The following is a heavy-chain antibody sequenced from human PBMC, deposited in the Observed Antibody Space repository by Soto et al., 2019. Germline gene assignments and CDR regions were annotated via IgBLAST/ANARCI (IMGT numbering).Heavy chain of an antibody. J-gene: IGHJ4*02. CDR3: ATVEARFWSGSNDY. D-gene: IGHD3-3*01. Sequence: EVQLLESGGGLGQPGGSLRLSCAASGFTFSSYAMSWVRQAPGKGLEWVSAFSGSGGSTYYADSVKGRFTISRDNSKKSLYLQMYSLRAEDTAVYYCATVEARFWSGSNDYWGQGTLVTVSS. CDR1: GFTFSSYA. CDR2: FSGSGGST. V-gene: IGHV3-23*01.